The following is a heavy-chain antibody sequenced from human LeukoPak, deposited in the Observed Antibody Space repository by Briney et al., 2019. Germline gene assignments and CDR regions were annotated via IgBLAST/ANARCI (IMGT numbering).Heavy chain of an antibody. V-gene: IGHV4-59*01. D-gene: IGHD3-10*01. CDR1: GGSISSYY. CDR3: ARTMGSNWFDP. J-gene: IGHJ5*02. CDR2: IYYSGST. Sequence: PSETLSLTCTVSGGSISSYYWSWIRQPPGKGLEWIGYIYYSGSTNYNPSLKSRVTISVDTSKNQFSLKLSSVTAADTAVYYCARTMGSNWFDPWGQGTLVTVSS.